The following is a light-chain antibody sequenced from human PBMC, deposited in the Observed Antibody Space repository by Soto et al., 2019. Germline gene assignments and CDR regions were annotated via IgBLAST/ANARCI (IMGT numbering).Light chain of an antibody. CDR3: LQDYRYPPWT. CDR1: QDIRND. V-gene: IGKV1-6*01. Sequence: SLSASVGDRVTITCRASQDIRNDLGWYQQKPGKAPKLLIYAASSLQTGVPSRFSGSGSGTDFTLTISSLQPEDFATYYCLQDYRYPPWTFGQGTKVDIK. CDR2: AAS. J-gene: IGKJ1*01.